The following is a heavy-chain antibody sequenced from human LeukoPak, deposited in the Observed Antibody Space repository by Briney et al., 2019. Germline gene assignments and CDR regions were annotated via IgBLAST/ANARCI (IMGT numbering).Heavy chain of an antibody. CDR3: ARVLRYFDWLSLYGMDV. CDR1: GFTFSSYA. V-gene: IGHV3-21*01. J-gene: IGHJ6*02. D-gene: IGHD3-9*01. CDR2: ISSSSSYI. Sequence: PGGSLRLSCAASGFTFSSYAMNWVRQAPGKGLEWVSSISSSSSYIYYADSVKGRFTISRDNAKNSLYLQMNSLRAEDTAVYYCARVLRYFDWLSLYGMDVWGQGTTVTVSS.